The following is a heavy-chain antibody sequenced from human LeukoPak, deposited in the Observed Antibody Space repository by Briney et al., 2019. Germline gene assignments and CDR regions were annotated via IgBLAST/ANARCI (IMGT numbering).Heavy chain of an antibody. J-gene: IGHJ4*02. V-gene: IGHV1-8*01. CDR2: MNPNSGHT. Sequence: ASVKVSCKASGYSFTSYDINWVRQATGQGLEWMGWMNPNSGHTGYAQKFQGRVTMTRNSSITTAYMELSSLTSEDTAVYYCARGAPGSYCSGGSCPYFDYWGQGTLVSVSS. CDR3: ARGAPGSYCSGGSCPYFDY. D-gene: IGHD2-15*01. CDR1: GYSFTSYD.